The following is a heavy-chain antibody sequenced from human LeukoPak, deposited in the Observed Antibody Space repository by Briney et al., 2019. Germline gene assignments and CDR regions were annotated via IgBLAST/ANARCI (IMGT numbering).Heavy chain of an antibody. Sequence: ASVKVSCKASGYTFTGYYMRWVRQAPGQGLEWMGWINPDSGGTNNAQKFQGRVTMTRDTSLSTAYMELSGLKSDDSAIYFCARDQYYDSRPLEYWGQGTLVTVSS. D-gene: IGHD3-22*01. V-gene: IGHV1-2*02. CDR1: GYTFTGYY. J-gene: IGHJ4*02. CDR2: INPDSGGT. CDR3: ARDQYYDSRPLEY.